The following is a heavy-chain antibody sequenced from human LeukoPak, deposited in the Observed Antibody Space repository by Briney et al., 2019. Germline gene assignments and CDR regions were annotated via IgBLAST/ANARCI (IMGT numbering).Heavy chain of an antibody. CDR3: ARDRPSSRTTVDYYYYYYGMDV. V-gene: IGHV3-11*01. J-gene: IGHJ6*02. CDR2: ISSSGSTI. Sequence: LSLTCTVSGGSISSGDYYMSWIRQAPGKGLEWVSYISSSGSTIYYADSVKGRFTISRDNAKNSLYLQMNSLRAEDTAVYYCARDRPSSRTTVDYYYYYYGMDVWGQGTTVTVSS. D-gene: IGHD4-17*01. CDR1: GGSISSGDYY.